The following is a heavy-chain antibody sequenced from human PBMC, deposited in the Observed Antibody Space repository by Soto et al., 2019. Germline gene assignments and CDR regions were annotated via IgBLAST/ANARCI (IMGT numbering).Heavy chain of an antibody. CDR1: GFTFSSYG. J-gene: IGHJ4*02. CDR2: ISYDGSNK. V-gene: IGHV3-30*18. Sequence: QVQLVESGGGVVQPGRSLRLSCAASGFTFSSYGMHWVRQAPGKGLEWVAVISYDGSNKYYADSVKGRFTISRDNSKNTLYLQMNSLRAEDTAVYYCAKVTIAKRSSGWYNNWGQGTLVTVSS. CDR3: AKVTIAKRSSGWYNN. D-gene: IGHD6-19*01.